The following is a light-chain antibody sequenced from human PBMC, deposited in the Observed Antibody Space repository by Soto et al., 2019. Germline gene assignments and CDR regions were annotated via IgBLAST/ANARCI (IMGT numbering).Light chain of an antibody. CDR3: QHYNDYPVA. Sequence: DIQMTQSPPTLSASVGDTVTITCRASQSIDSWLAWYQQKPGKAPKLLIYKASSLGSGVPLRFSGSGSGTEFTLTISSLQPDDFATYHCQHYNDYPVAFGQGTKVEIK. CDR2: KAS. CDR1: QSIDSW. V-gene: IGKV1-5*03. J-gene: IGKJ1*01.